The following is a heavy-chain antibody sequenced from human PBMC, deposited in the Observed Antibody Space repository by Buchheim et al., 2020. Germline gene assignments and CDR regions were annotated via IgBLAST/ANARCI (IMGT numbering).Heavy chain of an antibody. Sequence: QVQLVNSGGGVVQPGRSLRLSCGASGFSFSSYAMHWVRQAPGKGLEWVALIWYDGSNKYYVDSVKGRFTISRDNSTNMLYLQMNSLRAEDTAIYYCARGSGYYGMVADFWGQGTL. CDR2: IWYDGSNK. D-gene: IGHD2-8*01. J-gene: IGHJ4*02. CDR3: ARGSGYYGMVADF. V-gene: IGHV3-33*01. CDR1: GFSFSSYA.